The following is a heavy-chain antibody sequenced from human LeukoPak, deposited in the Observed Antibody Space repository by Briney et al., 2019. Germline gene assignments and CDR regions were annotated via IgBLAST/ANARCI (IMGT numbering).Heavy chain of an antibody. CDR1: GYTFTGYY. J-gene: IGHJ4*02. D-gene: IGHD2-21*02. CDR3: ARDPLAYCGGDCYAN. CDR2: IIPIFGTA. Sequence: SVKVSCKASGYTFTGYYMHWVRQAPGQGLEWMGGIIPIFGTANYAQKFQGRVTITADESTSTAYMELSSLRSEDTAVYYCARDPLAYCGGDCYANWGQGTLVTVSS. V-gene: IGHV1-69*13.